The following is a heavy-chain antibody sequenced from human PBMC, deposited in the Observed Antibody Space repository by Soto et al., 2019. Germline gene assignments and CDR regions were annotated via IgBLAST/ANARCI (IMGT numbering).Heavy chain of an antibody. J-gene: IGHJ4*02. CDR1: GFAFSDYP. CDR2: ISASGEKP. V-gene: IGHV3-23*01. D-gene: IGHD6-19*01. CDR3: AKLEWLEFGGDY. Sequence: EVHLLESGGGVVQPGKSLKISCATSGFAFSDYPMTWVRQPPGQGLEWVSGISASGEKPYYAEYVKGRFTISRDNSKNTLSLQMNSLRVEDTGIYYCAKLEWLEFGGDYWGQGTLVTVSS.